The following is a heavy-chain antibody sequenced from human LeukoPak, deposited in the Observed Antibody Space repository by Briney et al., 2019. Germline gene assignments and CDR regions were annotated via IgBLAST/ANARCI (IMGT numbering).Heavy chain of an antibody. CDR1: GYTFTSYA. D-gene: IGHD3-22*01. CDR2: INAGNGNT. CDR3: ASPSREDSSGYFGFDY. Sequence: ASVKVSCKASGYTFTSYAMHWVRQAPGQRLEWMGWINAGNGNTKYSQKFQGGVTITRDTSASTAYMELSSLRSEDTAVYYCASPSREDSSGYFGFDYWGQGTLVTVSS. J-gene: IGHJ4*02. V-gene: IGHV1-3*01.